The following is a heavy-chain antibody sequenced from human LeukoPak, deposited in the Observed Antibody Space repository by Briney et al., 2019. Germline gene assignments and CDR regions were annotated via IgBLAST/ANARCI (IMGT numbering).Heavy chain of an antibody. J-gene: IGHJ4*02. CDR1: GFTVGSNY. V-gene: IGHV3-53*01. CDR3: AREGRFQSFDY. Sequence: GGSLRLSCAASGFTVGSNYMSWVRQAPGKGLEWVSVIYTGGTTHYAESVMGRFTISRDDSHNTVHLHMSGLRAEDTAVYYCAREGRFQSFDYWGQGTLVAVSS. CDR2: IYTGGTT.